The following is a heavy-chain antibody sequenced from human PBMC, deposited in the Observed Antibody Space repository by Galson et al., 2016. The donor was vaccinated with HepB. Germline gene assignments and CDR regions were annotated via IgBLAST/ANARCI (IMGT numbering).Heavy chain of an antibody. CDR2: VHYTGST. CDR3: ARLEDGYNNRYAFDI. V-gene: IGHV4-59*01. Sequence: SETLSLTCSVSRGSISTYSWSWIGQAPGKGLEWIGYVHYTGSTNYNPSLKSRVTISVDTSKNQFSLKLRSVTAADTAVYYCARLEDGYNNRYAFDIWGLGTKVTVSS. D-gene: IGHD5-24*01. J-gene: IGHJ3*02. CDR1: RGSISTYS.